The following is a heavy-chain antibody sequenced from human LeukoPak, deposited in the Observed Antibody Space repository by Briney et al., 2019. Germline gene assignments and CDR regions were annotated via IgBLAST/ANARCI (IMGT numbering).Heavy chain of an antibody. CDR1: GYSFTNYW. CDR2: IYPGDSDT. V-gene: IGHV5-51*01. D-gene: IGHD2-15*01. J-gene: IGHJ3*02. Sequence: GESLKISCKASGYSFTNYWIGWVRQMPGKGLEWMGIIYPGDSDTTYSPSFQGQVTISVDKSISTVYLQWRSLKASDIAMYYCASHGYCSGGSYYSGVDAFDIWGQGTMVTVSS. CDR3: ASHGYCSGGSYYSGVDAFDI.